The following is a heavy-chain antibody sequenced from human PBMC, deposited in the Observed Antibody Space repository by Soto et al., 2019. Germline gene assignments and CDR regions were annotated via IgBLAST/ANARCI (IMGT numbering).Heavy chain of an antibody. D-gene: IGHD3-10*01. J-gene: IGHJ6*02. CDR1: GFTFSSYW. Sequence: LRLSCAASGFTFSSYWMHWVRQAPGKGLVWVSRINSDGSSTSCADSVKGRFTISRDNAKNTLYLQMNSLRAEDTAVYYCARVHITMVRGVIISSYGMDVWGQGTTVTVSS. CDR2: INSDGSST. CDR3: ARVHITMVRGVIISSYGMDV. V-gene: IGHV3-74*01.